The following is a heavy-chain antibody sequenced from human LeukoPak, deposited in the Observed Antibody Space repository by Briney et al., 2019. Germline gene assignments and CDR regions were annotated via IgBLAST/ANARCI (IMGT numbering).Heavy chain of an antibody. V-gene: IGHV3-53*01. CDR2: IYSGGST. D-gene: IGHD1-26*01. CDR1: GFTVSSNY. Sequence: GGSLRLSCAASGFTVSSNYMSWVRQAPGKGLEWVSVIYSGGSTYYADSVKGRFTISRDNSKNTLYPQMNSLRAEDTAVYYCAREAGSYYQNYFDYWGQGTLVTVSS. CDR3: AREAGSYYQNYFDY. J-gene: IGHJ4*02.